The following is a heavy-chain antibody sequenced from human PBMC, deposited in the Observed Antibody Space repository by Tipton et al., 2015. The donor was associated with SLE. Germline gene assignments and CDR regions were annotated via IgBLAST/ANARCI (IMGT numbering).Heavy chain of an antibody. CDR3: ARYAQRITFGGVIGPAPWYFDL. Sequence: VQLVQSGGGVVQPGRSLRLSCAASGFTFSSYSMNWVRQAPGKGLEWVSYISSSGSTIYYADSVKGRFTISRDNAKNSLYLQMNSLRAEDTAVYYCARYAQRITFGGVIGPAPWYFDLWGRGTLVTVSS. V-gene: IGHV3-48*04. CDR1: GFTFSSYS. D-gene: IGHD3-16*02. J-gene: IGHJ2*01. CDR2: ISSSGSTI.